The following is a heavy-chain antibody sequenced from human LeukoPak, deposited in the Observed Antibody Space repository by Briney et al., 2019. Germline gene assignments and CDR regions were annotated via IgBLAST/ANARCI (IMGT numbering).Heavy chain of an antibody. D-gene: IGHD6-6*01. CDR2: IRYDGSNK. Sequence: GGSLRLSCAASGFTFSSYGMHWVRQAPGKGLEWVAFIRYDGSNKYYADSVKGRFTISRDNSKNTLYLQMNSLRAEDTAVYYCAKNYRHNSSSLYFDYWGQGTLVTVSS. V-gene: IGHV3-30*02. CDR1: GFTFSSYG. J-gene: IGHJ4*02. CDR3: AKNYRHNSSSLYFDY.